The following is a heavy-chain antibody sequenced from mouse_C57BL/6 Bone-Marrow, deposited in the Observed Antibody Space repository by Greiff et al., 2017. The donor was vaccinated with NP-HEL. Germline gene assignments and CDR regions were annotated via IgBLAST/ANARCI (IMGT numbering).Heavy chain of an antibody. V-gene: IGHV3-6*01. D-gene: IGHD1-1*01. CDR2: ISYDGSN. CDR1: GYSITRGYY. Sequence: DVQLQESGPGLVKPSQSLSLTCSVTGYSITRGYYWNWIRQFPGNKLEWMGYISYDGSNNYNPSLKNRISITRDTSKNQFFLKLNSVTTEDTATYYCARCSSYVRFAYWGQGTLVTVSA. CDR3: ARCSSYVRFAY. J-gene: IGHJ3*01.